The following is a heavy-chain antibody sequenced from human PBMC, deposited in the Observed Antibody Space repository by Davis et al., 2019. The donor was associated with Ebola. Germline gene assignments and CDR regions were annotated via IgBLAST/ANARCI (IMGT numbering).Heavy chain of an antibody. V-gene: IGHV1-8*01. CDR2: MNPNSGNT. Sequence: ASVKVSCKASGYTFTSYDINWVRQATGQGLEWMGWMNPNSGNTGYAQKFQGRVTMTRNTSISTAYMELSSLTSEDTAVYYCARAADDYGDYADWGQGTLVTVSS. CDR1: GYTFTSYD. J-gene: IGHJ4*02. D-gene: IGHD4-17*01. CDR3: ARAADDYGDYAD.